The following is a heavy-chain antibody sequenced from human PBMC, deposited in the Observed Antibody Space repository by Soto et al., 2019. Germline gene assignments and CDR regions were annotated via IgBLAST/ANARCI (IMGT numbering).Heavy chain of an antibody. CDR3: ARDRGSYALEY. CDR2: TSAYNGTT. D-gene: IGHD1-26*01. CDR1: GYTFTSYG. V-gene: IGHV1-18*01. Sequence: QVQLVQSGAEVKKPGASVKVSCKASGYTFTSYGITWVRQAPGQGLEGMGWTSAYNGTTNYAQKLQGRVTMTTDTSTRTAYMELRGLRSYDTAVYYCARDRGSYALEYWGQGPLVPVSS. J-gene: IGHJ4*02.